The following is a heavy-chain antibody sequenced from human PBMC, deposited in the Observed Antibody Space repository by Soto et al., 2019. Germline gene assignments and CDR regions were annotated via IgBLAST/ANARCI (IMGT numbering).Heavy chain of an antibody. J-gene: IGHJ2*01. CDR2: IIPIFGTV. CDR3: ARGNHRWLQLWYFDL. D-gene: IGHD5-12*01. CDR1: GGTFSSYT. Sequence: QAQLVQSGAEVKKPGSSVTDSCKASGGTFSSYTISWVRQAPEQGLEWMGGIIPIFGTVNYAQKFQGRVTITADESTSTAYMELSSLRSEDMAVYYCARGNHRWLQLWYFDLWGRGTLVTVSS. V-gene: IGHV1-69*12.